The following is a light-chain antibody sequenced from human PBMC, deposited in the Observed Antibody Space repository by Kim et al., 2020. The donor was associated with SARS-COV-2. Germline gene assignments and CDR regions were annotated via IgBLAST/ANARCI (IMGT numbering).Light chain of an antibody. CDR1: SGNIASDF. CDR3: QSYDTTTWV. V-gene: IGLV6-57*03. J-gene: IGLJ3*02. CDR2: EDN. Sequence: GKTVTMSCTRSSGNIASDFVQSYQQRPGSAPTTVIYEDNQRPSGVPARFSGSIDSSSNSASLTIFGLQTEDEADYYCQSYDTTTWVFGGGTKLTVL.